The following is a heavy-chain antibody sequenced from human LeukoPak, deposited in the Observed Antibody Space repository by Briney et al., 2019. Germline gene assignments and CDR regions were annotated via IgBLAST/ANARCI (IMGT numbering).Heavy chain of an antibody. Sequence: GGSLRLSCAASGFTFSSYATSWVRQAPGKGLEWDSAISGSGGSTCYADSVKGRFTISRDNSKNTLYLQMNSLRAEDTAVYYCAKDSVPNYYYDSSGYYPDAFDIWGQGTMVTVSS. CDR1: GFTFSSYA. V-gene: IGHV3-23*01. CDR2: ISGSGGST. J-gene: IGHJ3*02. D-gene: IGHD3-22*01. CDR3: AKDSVPNYYYDSSGYYPDAFDI.